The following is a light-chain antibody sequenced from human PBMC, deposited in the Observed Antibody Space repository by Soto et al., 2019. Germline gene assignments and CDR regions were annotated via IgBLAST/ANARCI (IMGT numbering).Light chain of an antibody. V-gene: IGKV1-5*03. CDR1: QTISSW. J-gene: IGKJ5*01. CDR2: KAS. Sequence: DIQMTQSPSTLSGSVGDRVTITCRASQTISSWLAWYQQKPGKAPKLLIYKASTLQTGVPSRFSGSGSGTDFTLTISSLQPEDFATYYCQQANSFPITFGQGTRLEIK. CDR3: QQANSFPIT.